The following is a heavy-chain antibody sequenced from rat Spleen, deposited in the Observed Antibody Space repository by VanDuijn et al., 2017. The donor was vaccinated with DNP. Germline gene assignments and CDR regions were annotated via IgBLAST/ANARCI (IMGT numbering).Heavy chain of an antibody. V-gene: IGHV5S10*01. J-gene: IGHJ2*01. Sequence: EVQLVESGGGLVRPGNSLRLSCAASGFIFSDYAMAWVRQSPEMGLEWVATIIYDGSSTFYRDSVTGRFTISRDFAKSSLYLQMDSLRSEDTATYYCTTFGVAPDYWGQGVMVTVSS. CDR3: TTFGVAPDY. CDR1: GFIFSDYA. CDR2: IIYDGSST. D-gene: IGHD4-3*01.